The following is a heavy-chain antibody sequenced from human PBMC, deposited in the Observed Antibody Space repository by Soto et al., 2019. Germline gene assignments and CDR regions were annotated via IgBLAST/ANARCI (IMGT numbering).Heavy chain of an antibody. V-gene: IGHV1-3*01. J-gene: IGHJ4*02. CDR3: ARDLGGWPDY. D-gene: IGHD2-15*01. CDR1: GYTFTSYA. CDR2: INAGNGNT. Sequence: ASVKGSRKASGYTFTSYAMHWVRQAPGQRLEWMGWINAGNGNTKYSQKFQGRVTITRDTSASTAYMELSSLRFEDTAVYYCARDLGGWPDYWGQGTLVTVSS.